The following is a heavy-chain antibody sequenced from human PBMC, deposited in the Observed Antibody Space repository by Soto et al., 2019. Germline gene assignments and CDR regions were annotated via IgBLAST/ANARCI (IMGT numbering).Heavy chain of an antibody. CDR3: ARGTQGVTLYYFDY. CDR1: GYSFAGYW. CDR2: IDPSDSQT. V-gene: IGHV5-10-1*01. D-gene: IGHD3-10*01. J-gene: IGHJ4*02. Sequence: GESLKISCKGSGYSFAGYWITWVRQMPGKGLEWMGRIDPSDSQTYYSPSFRGHATISAAKSITTVFLQWSSLRASDTAMYYCARGTQGVTLYYFDYWGQGTLVTAPQ.